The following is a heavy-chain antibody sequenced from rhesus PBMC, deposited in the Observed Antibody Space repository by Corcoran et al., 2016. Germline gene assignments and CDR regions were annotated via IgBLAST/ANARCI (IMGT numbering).Heavy chain of an antibody. Sequence: QVQLQESGPGMVKPSETLSPTCVVSGYSISRGYGWSWIRQPPGKGLEGIGYSGGSSGSTNYNPSLKSRVTISKDTSKNQFSLKLSSVTAADTAVYYCARGPTVTTFDYWGQGVLVTVSS. D-gene: IGHD4-35*01. V-gene: IGHV4-127*01. CDR3: ARGPTVTTFDY. CDR2: SGGSSGST. J-gene: IGHJ4*01. CDR1: GYSISRGYG.